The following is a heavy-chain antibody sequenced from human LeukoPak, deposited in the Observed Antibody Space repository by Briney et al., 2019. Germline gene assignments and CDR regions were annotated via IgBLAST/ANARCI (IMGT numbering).Heavy chain of an antibody. D-gene: IGHD6-13*01. V-gene: IGHV4-59*01. CDR1: GGSISSYY. CDR2: FYYSGSS. CDR3: ARVSPAVGAFDI. J-gene: IGHJ3*02. Sequence: SETLSLTCTVSGGSISSYYWSWIRQPPGKGLEWIGYFYYSGSSNYNPSLKSRVTITGDTSKNQFSLKLSSETAADTATYYCARVSPAVGAFDIWGRGTMVTVSS.